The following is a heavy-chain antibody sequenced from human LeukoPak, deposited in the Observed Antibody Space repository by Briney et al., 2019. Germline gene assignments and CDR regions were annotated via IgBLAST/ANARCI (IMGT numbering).Heavy chain of an antibody. CDR2: TYDSGSS. D-gene: IGHD2-2*01. J-gene: IGHJ4*02. V-gene: IGHV4-59*01. CDR1: GGFMRNYY. Sequence: SETLSLTCAVSGGFMRNYYWSWMRQPPGKGLEWIGYTYDSGSSSYNPSLGSRVSILIDTSKNQFSLNLSSVTAADTAVYYCARGWASSWYYFDFWGQGTLVTVSS. CDR3: ARGWASSWYYFDF.